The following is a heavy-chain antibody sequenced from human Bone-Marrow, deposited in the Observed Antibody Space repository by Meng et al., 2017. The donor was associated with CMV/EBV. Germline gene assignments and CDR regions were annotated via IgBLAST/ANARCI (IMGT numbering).Heavy chain of an antibody. V-gene: IGHV3-74*01. CDR1: GFTFSSYW. J-gene: IGHJ3*02. CDR3: ARGGYCSSTSCYNDAFDI. D-gene: IGHD2-2*02. CDR2: INSDGSST. Sequence: GGSLRLSCAASGFTFSSYWMHWVRQAPGKGLVWVSRINSDGSSTSYADSVKGRFTISRDNAKNTLYLQMNSLRAEDTAVYYCARGGYCSSTSCYNDAFDIWGQGTMVTVSS.